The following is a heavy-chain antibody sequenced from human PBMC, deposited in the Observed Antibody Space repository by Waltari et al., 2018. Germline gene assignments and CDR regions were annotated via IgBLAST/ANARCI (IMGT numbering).Heavy chain of an antibody. CDR1: GFTLSNYV. D-gene: IGHD2-15*01. CDR3: ARRPACSGGTCAFDY. CDR2: ISGGSATK. V-gene: IGHV3-23*01. J-gene: IGHJ4*02. Sequence: EVQLLESGGGLVQPGGSLRLSCAASGFTLSNYVLSWVRQAPGKGLEWVSSISGGSATKHDAESVKGRFTISRDNSRNTLYLQMSSLRVDDTAVYYCARRPACSGGTCAFDYWGQGTLVTVSS.